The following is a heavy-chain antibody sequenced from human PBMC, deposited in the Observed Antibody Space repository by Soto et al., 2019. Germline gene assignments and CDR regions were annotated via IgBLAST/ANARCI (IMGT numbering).Heavy chain of an antibody. V-gene: IGHV3-9*01. Sequence: GGSLRLSCAASGFTFDDYAMHWVRQAPGKGLEWVSGISWNRGSIGYADSVKGRFTISRDNAKNSLYLQMNSLRADDTAVYYCARDTDGLHYWGQGTLVTVSS. CDR2: ISWNRGSI. J-gene: IGHJ4*02. CDR1: GFTFDDYA. CDR3: ARDTDGLHY.